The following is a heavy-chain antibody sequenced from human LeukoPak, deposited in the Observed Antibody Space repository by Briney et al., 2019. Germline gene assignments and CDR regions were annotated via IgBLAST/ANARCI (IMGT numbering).Heavy chain of an antibody. J-gene: IGHJ4*02. CDR2: IHYSGTT. CDR1: GDSISTTPYY. CDR3: ARHRREGLSVLGVY. V-gene: IGHV4-39*01. Sequence: SETLSLTCTVSGDSISTTPYYWGWIRQSPGKGLEWMGSIHYSGTTYYNPSLKSRATISVDTSKNQFSLKLRSVTAADTAQYFCARHRREGLSVLGVYWGQGTLVTVSS. D-gene: IGHD3-16*01.